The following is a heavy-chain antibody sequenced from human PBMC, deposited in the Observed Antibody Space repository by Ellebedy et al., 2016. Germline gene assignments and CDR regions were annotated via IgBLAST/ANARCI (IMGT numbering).Heavy chain of an antibody. D-gene: IGHD3-3*01. CDR1: GDSINSGAYY. Sequence: SETLSLXXTVSGDSINSGAYYWSWIRQPAGQGLEWIGRIYTSGNTIYNPSLKSRVTMSVDTSKNHFSLELSSVTAADTAVYYCATLTIPGGSDSWGQGTLVTVSS. J-gene: IGHJ4*02. CDR3: ATLTIPGGSDS. CDR2: IYTSGNT. V-gene: IGHV4-61*02.